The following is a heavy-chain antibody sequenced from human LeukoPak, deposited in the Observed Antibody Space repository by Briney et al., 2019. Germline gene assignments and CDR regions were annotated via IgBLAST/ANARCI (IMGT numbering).Heavy chain of an antibody. D-gene: IGHD1-26*01. Sequence: PSQTLSLTCAVSGGSISSGGYSWSWLRQPPGKGLEWIGYIYHNGSTYYNPSLKSRVTISVDRSKNQSSLKLSSVTAADTAVYYCARGLRELPTYWGQGTLVTVSS. CDR1: GGSISSGGYS. V-gene: IGHV4-30-2*01. CDR2: IYHNGST. J-gene: IGHJ4*02. CDR3: ARGLRELPTY.